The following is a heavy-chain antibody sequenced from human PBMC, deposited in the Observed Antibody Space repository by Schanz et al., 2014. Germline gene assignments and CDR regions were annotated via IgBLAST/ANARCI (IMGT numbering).Heavy chain of an antibody. Sequence: EVQLVESGGGLVQPGGSLRLSCAASGFTFSSYAMSWVRQAPGKGLEWVSYIRSSSTPIYYADSVKGRFTISRDNSKNSLYLQMNNLRAEDTAVYYCVRVSFADPRLYRGMDRDIDYWGQGTLVTVSS. CDR2: IRSSSTPI. CDR3: VRVSFADPRLYRGMDRDIDY. V-gene: IGHV3-48*04. D-gene: IGHD5-18*01. J-gene: IGHJ4*02. CDR1: GFTFSSYA.